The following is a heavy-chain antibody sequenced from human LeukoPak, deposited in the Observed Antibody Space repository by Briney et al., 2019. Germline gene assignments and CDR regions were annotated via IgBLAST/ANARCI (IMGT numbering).Heavy chain of an antibody. CDR1: GFTLSTFD. CDR2: ISTSSRYI. Sequence: GGSLRLSCAASGFTLSTFDMNWVRQAPGKGLEWVSSISTSSRYIYYRDSVKGRFTISRDDAKNSLYLHMNSLTVEDTAVYYCARADCSGSTCYLRHSWFDAWGQGTLVTVSS. V-gene: IGHV3-21*06. CDR3: ARADCSGSTCYLRHSWFDA. D-gene: IGHD2-2*01. J-gene: IGHJ5*02.